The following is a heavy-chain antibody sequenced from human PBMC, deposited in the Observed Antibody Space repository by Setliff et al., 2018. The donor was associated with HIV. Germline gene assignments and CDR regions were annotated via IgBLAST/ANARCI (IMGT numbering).Heavy chain of an antibody. J-gene: IGHJ4*02. V-gene: IGHV4-39*02. CDR1: GDSISSGSYF. D-gene: IGHD1-1*01. CDR2: IYYTGFA. Sequence: PSETLSLTCSVSGDSISSGSYFWGWIRQTPGKGLEWIGNIYYTGFAYYNPSLKSRVTISLDTFKNHFFLNLTSVTDADTAVYFCTREGRGDPAMSTTRIDYWGQGKLVTVSS. CDR3: TREGRGDPAMSTTRIDY.